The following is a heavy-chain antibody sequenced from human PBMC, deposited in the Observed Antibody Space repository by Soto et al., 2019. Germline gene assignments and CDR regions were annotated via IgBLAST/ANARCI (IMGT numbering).Heavy chain of an antibody. Sequence: ASVKVSCKSSGYTFTGYFVHWVRQAPGQGLEWMGWINPNSGDTKYAQKFQGRVTMTRDMSISTAYMELRRLTSDDTAVYYCARVRTYYDSSGSLDYWGQGTLVTVSS. V-gene: IGHV1-2*02. CDR3: ARVRTYYDSSGSLDY. J-gene: IGHJ4*02. CDR2: INPNSGDT. D-gene: IGHD3-22*01. CDR1: GYTFTGYF.